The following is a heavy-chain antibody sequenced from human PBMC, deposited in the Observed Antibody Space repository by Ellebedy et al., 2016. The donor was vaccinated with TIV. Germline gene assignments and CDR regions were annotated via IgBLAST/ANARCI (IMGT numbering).Heavy chain of an antibody. Sequence: SQTLSLTCAISGDSVSSGGPTWNWIRQSPSRGLAWLGRTYYRSTWFNEYAVSVRSRITISPDTSKNQFSLQLKSVTAEDTAVYYCARYNSGSKTFDYWGQGALVTVSS. D-gene: IGHD6-19*01. CDR1: GDSVSSGGPT. CDR2: TYYRSTWFN. J-gene: IGHJ4*02. V-gene: IGHV6-1*01. CDR3: ARYNSGSKTFDY.